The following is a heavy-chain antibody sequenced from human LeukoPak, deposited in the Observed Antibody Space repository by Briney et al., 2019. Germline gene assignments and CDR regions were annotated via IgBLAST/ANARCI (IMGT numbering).Heavy chain of an antibody. CDR1: GFTVSSNY. Sequence: GGSLRLSCAASGFTVSSNYMSWVRQAPGKGLEWVSVIYSGGSTYYADSVKGRFTISRDNSKNTLYLQMNSLRAEDTAVYYCAKYIVSGSRFDYWGQGTLVTVSS. D-gene: IGHD2-15*01. CDR3: AKYIVSGSRFDY. V-gene: IGHV3-53*01. CDR2: IYSGGST. J-gene: IGHJ4*02.